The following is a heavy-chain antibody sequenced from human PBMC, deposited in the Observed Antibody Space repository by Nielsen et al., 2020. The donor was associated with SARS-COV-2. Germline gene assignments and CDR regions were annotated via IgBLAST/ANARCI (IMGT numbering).Heavy chain of an antibody. Sequence: GESLKISCKGSGYSFTSYWISWVRQMPGKGLEWMGRIDPSDSYTNYSPSFQGHVTISADKSISTAYLQWSSLKASDTAMYYCASIEYSSSYYYYGMDVWGQGTTDTVSS. CDR3: ASIEYSSSYYYYGMDV. CDR1: GYSFTSYW. CDR2: IDPSDSYT. V-gene: IGHV5-10-1*01. J-gene: IGHJ6*02. D-gene: IGHD6-6*01.